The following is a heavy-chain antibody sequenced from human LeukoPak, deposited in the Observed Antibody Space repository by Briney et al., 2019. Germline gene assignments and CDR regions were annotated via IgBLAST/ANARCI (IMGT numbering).Heavy chain of an antibody. V-gene: IGHV3-30*04. J-gene: IGHJ6*04. CDR1: GFTFSSYV. D-gene: IGHD3-10*02. CDR2: ISYDGSNE. Sequence: GGSLRLSCAASGFTFSSYVMHWVRQAPGKGLEWVAIISYDGSNEYYADSVKGRFTISRDNAKNSLYLQMNSLRAEDTAVYYCAELGITMIGGVWGKGTTVTVSS. CDR3: AELGITMIGGV.